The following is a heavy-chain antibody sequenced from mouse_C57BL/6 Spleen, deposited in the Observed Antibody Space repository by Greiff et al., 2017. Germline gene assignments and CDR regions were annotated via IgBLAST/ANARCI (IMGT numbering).Heavy chain of an antibody. Sequence: VQLQESGPELVKPGASVKISCKASGYAFSSSWMNWVKQRPGKGLEWIGRIYPGDGDTNYNGKFKGKATLTADKSSSTAYMQLSSLTSEDSAVYFCARSGQLPAWFAYWGQGTLVTVSA. D-gene: IGHD3-2*01. CDR2: IYPGDGDT. V-gene: IGHV1-82*01. CDR3: ARSGQLPAWFAY. J-gene: IGHJ3*01. CDR1: GYAFSSSW.